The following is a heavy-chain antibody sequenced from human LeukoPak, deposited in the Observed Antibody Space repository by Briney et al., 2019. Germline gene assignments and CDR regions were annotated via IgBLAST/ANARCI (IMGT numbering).Heavy chain of an antibody. CDR1: GFTFSSYA. V-gene: IGHV3-23*01. J-gene: IGHJ6*03. Sequence: GGSLRLSCAASGFTFSSYAMSWVRQAPGKGLEWVSAISGSGGSTYYADSVKGRFTISRDNSKNTLYLQMNSLRAEDTAVYYCAKDLVTMVRGARDYYMDVWGKGTTATVSS. D-gene: IGHD3-10*01. CDR3: AKDLVTMVRGARDYYMDV. CDR2: ISGSGGST.